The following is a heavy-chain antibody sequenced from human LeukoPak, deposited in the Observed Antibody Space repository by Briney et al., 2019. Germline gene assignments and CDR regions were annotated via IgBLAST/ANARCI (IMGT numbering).Heavy chain of an antibody. Sequence: GSLRLSCAGSGFTVSSNYMSWVRQAPGKGLEWIGEINHSGITNYNPSLKSRVTMSIDTSKNQFSLNLRSVTAADTAIYYCARGDIVIVPAAPFDYWGQGTLVTVSS. J-gene: IGHJ4*02. V-gene: IGHV4-34*01. CDR2: INHSGIT. D-gene: IGHD2-2*01. CDR1: GFTVSSNY. CDR3: ARGDIVIVPAAPFDY.